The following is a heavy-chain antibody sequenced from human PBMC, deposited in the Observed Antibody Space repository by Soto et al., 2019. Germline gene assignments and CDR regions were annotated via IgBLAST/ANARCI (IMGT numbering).Heavy chain of an antibody. D-gene: IGHD1-26*01. J-gene: IGHJ4*02. V-gene: IGHV3-30*18. CDR2: ISYDGSNK. CDR1: GFTFSSYG. Sequence: QVQLVESGGGVVQPGRSLRLSCAASGFTFSSYGMHWVRQAPGKGLEWVAVISYDGSNKYYADSVKGRFTISRDNSKHTVYLQMNSLRAEDTAVYYCAKDKGIVRATPHYWGQGPLVTVS. CDR3: AKDKGIVRATPHY.